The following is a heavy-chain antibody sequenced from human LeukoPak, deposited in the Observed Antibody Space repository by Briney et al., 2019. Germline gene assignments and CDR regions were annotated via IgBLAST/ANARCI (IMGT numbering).Heavy chain of an antibody. CDR1: GFTFSNYW. CDR3: VSDLDRSDGL. D-gene: IGHD2-8*01. CDR2: IKLDGSEK. J-gene: IGHJ3*01. Sequence: PGGSLRLSCAASGFTFSNYWLSWVRQAPGKGLEWVANIKLDGSEKYYVDSVKGRFTISRVNAKDSLYLQMNSLRAEDIAVYYCVSDLDRSDGLWGQGTMVTVSS. V-gene: IGHV3-7*01.